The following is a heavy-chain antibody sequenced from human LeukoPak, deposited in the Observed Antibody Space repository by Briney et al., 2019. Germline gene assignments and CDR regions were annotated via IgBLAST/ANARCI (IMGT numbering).Heavy chain of an antibody. CDR2: ISSSSSYI. Sequence: SGGSLRLSCAASGFTFSSYAMSWVRQAPGKGLEWVSSISSSSSYIYYADPVKGRFTISRDNAKNSLYLQMNSLRAEDTAVYYCARVGYSGYDWKGGYYYYYGMDVWGQGTTVTVSS. CDR3: ARVGYSGYDWKGGYYYYYGMDV. V-gene: IGHV3-21*01. J-gene: IGHJ6*02. CDR1: GFTFSSYA. D-gene: IGHD5-12*01.